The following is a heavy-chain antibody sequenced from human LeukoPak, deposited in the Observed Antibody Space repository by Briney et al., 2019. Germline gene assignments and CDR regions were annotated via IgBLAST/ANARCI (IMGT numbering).Heavy chain of an antibody. V-gene: IGHV1-18*01. CDR2: IRAYNGNT. Sequence: ASVKVSCKASGYTFTSYGISWVRQAPGQGLEWMGWIRAYNGNTNYAQKLQGRVTMTTDTSTSTAYMELRSLRSDETAVYYCARDRPYDYVWGSDYWGQGTLVTVSS. CDR3: ARDRPYDYVWGSDY. D-gene: IGHD3-16*01. J-gene: IGHJ4*02. CDR1: GYTFTSYG.